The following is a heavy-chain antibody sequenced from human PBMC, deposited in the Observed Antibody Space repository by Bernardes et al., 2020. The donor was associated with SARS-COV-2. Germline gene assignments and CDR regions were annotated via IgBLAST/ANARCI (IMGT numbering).Heavy chain of an antibody. CDR3: AKSPRYDSSGYPPYYYGMDV. CDR1: GFTFSSYA. Sequence: GGSLRLSCAASGFTFSSYAMSWVRQAPGKGLEWVSAISGSGGSTYYADSVKGRFTISRDNSKNTLYLQMNSLRAEDTAVYYCAKSPRYDSSGYPPYYYGMDVWGKGTTVTVSS. D-gene: IGHD3-22*01. V-gene: IGHV3-23*01. CDR2: ISGSGGST. J-gene: IGHJ6*04.